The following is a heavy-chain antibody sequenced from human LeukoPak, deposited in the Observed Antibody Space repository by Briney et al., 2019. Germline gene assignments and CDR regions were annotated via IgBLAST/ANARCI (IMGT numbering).Heavy chain of an antibody. CDR3: ARDGSYYDFWSGYYEGLGSPYYFDY. D-gene: IGHD3-3*01. J-gene: IGHJ4*02. CDR2: IYSGGST. CDR1: EFSVGSNY. V-gene: IGHV3-66*01. Sequence: GGSLRLSCAASEFSVGSNYMTWVRQAPGKGLEWVSLIYSGGSTYYADSVKGRFTISRDNSKNTLYLQMNSLRAEDTAVYYCARDGSYYDFWSGYYEGLGSPYYFDYWGQGTLVTVSS.